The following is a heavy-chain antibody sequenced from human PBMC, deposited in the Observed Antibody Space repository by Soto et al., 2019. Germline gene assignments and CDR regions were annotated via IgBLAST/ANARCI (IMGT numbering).Heavy chain of an antibody. Sequence: QLLESGPGLVKPSETLSLTCTVSGGSISSSSYYWGWIRQPPGKGLEWIGSIYYSGSTYYNPSLKSRVTISVDTSKNQFSLKLSSVTAADTAVYYCARQYGDYDLFTRYGYGYYYYMDVWGKGTTVTVSS. J-gene: IGHJ6*03. CDR1: GGSISSSSYY. V-gene: IGHV4-39*01. CDR3: ARQYGDYDLFTRYGYGYYYYMDV. D-gene: IGHD4-17*01. CDR2: IYYSGST.